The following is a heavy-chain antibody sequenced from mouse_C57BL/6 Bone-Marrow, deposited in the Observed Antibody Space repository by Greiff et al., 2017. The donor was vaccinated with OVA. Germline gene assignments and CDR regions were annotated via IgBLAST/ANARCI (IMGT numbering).Heavy chain of an antibody. D-gene: IGHD1-1*01. J-gene: IGHJ1*03. CDR3: VRKGSSYPHWYFDV. CDR1: GFSFNTYA. CDR2: IRSKSNNYAT. Sequence: GGGLAQPKGSLKLSCAASGFSFNTYAMNWVRQAPGKGLEWVARIRSKSNNYATYYADSVKDRFTISRDDSESMLYLQMNNLKTEDTAMYYCVRKGSSYPHWYFDVWGTGTTVTVSS. V-gene: IGHV10-1*01.